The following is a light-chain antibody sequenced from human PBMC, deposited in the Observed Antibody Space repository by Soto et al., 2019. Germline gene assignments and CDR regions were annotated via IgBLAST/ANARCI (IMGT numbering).Light chain of an antibody. CDR2: DVS. J-gene: IGLJ3*02. CDR3: CSYAGSYTWV. CDR1: SSDVGGYIY. Sequence: QSALTQPRSVAWSPGQSVTISCTGTSSDVGGYIYVSWYQQHTGKAPKLMIYDVSKRPSGVPDRFSGSKSGNTASLTISGLQAEDEAYDDFCSYAGSYTWVCGGGTQLTVL. V-gene: IGLV2-11*01.